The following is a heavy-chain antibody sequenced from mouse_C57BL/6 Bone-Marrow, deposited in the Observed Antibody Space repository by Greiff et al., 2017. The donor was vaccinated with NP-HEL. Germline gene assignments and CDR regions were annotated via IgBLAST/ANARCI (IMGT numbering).Heavy chain of an antibody. CDR1: GFTFSDYG. CDR2: ISSGSSTI. V-gene: IGHV5-17*01. CDR3: ARFSFAY. J-gene: IGHJ3*01. Sequence: EVKLVESGGGLVKPGGSLKLSCAASGFTFSDYGMHWVRQAPEKGLEWVAYISSGSSTIYYADTVKGRFTISSDNAKNTLFLQMTSRRSEDTAMYYCARFSFAYWGQGTLVTVSA.